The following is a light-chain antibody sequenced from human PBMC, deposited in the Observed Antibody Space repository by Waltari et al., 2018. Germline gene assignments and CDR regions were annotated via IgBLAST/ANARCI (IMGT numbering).Light chain of an antibody. CDR1: SSNMGADFD. CDR3: QSGSLMGSVF. J-gene: IGLJ2*01. CDR2: VNT. V-gene: IGLV1-40*01. Sequence: QSVLTQPPSVSGAPGQNISISCTGTSSNMGADFDVHGYQQLPGTAPKLLIYVNTFRPSGVPGRLSASKSCTSASLAITGLQAEDEADYYCQSGSLMGSVFFGGGTKLTVL.